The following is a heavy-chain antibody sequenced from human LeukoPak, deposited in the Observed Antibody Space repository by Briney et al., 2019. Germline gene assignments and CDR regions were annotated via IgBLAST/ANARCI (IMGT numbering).Heavy chain of an antibody. Sequence: GGSLRLSRGASGFTFSNAWMSWVRQAPGKGLEWVSSISSSSSYIYYADSVKGRFTISRDNAKNSLYLQMNSLRAEDTAVYYCARDDYSTVDYWGQGTLVTVSS. CDR3: ARDDYSTVDY. D-gene: IGHD4-11*01. CDR2: ISSSSSYI. V-gene: IGHV3-21*01. CDR1: GFTFSNAW. J-gene: IGHJ4*02.